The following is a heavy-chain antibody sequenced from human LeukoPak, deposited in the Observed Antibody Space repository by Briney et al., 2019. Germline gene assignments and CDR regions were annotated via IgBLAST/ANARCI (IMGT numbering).Heavy chain of an antibody. CDR2: ISSSSSYI. Sequence: GGSLRLSCAASGFTFSSYSMNWVRQAPGKGLEWVSSISSSSSYIYYADSVKGRFTISRDNAKNSLYLRMNSLRAEDTAVYYCARGSPYIAAARLGYWGQGTLVTVSS. D-gene: IGHD6-13*01. V-gene: IGHV3-21*01. J-gene: IGHJ4*02. CDR3: ARGSPYIAAARLGY. CDR1: GFTFSSYS.